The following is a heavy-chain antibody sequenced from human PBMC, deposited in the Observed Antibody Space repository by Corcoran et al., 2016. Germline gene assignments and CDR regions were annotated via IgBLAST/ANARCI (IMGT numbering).Heavy chain of an antibody. J-gene: IGHJ6*02. CDR1: GFTFRSYD. CDR3: ARGASIYYAMDV. Sequence: EVQRVESGGGLVQPGGSLRLSCAASGFTFRSYDMHWVRQATGKGLEWVSAIGTAGDTYYPGSVKGRFTISRENAKNSLYLQMNSLRAEDTAVYYCARGASIYYAMDVWGQGTTVTVSS. D-gene: IGHD4-4*01. V-gene: IGHV3-13*01. CDR2: IGTAGDT.